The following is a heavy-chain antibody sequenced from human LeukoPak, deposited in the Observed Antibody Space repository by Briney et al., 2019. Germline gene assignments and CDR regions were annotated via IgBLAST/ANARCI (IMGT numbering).Heavy chain of an antibody. CDR3: ARGNILSGYCFDF. CDR2: IHYTGAT. V-gene: IGHV4-34*01. J-gene: IGHJ4*02. D-gene: IGHD3-9*01. Sequence: SETLSLTCAVYGGSITGYYWSWIRQTPGRGLEWVGEIHYTGATSYNPSLKSRATISTDTSKNQLSLKLSSVTAADTAVYYCARGNILSGYCFDFWGQGALVTVSS. CDR1: GGSITGYY.